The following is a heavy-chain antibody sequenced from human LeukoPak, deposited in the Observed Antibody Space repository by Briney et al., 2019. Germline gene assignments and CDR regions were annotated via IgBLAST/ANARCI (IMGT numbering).Heavy chain of an antibody. J-gene: IGHJ4*02. CDR1: GYTFTSYD. Sequence: GASVKVSCKASGYTFTSYDINWVRQATGQGLEWMGWMSPNSGDTGYAQRLQGRVTMTRNTSISTAYMELSSLRSEDTAVYYCARGLGSGSQRVYWGQGTLVTVSS. V-gene: IGHV1-8*01. CDR3: ARGLGSGSQRVY. CDR2: MSPNSGDT. D-gene: IGHD3-10*01.